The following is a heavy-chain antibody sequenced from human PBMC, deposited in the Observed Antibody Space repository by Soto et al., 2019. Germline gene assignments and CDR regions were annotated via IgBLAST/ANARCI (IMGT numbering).Heavy chain of an antibody. J-gene: IGHJ5*02. CDR1: GGSISSYY. V-gene: IGHV4-59*08. D-gene: IGHD3-10*01. Sequence: PSETLSLTCTVSGGSISSYYWSWIRQPPGKGLEWIGYIYYSGSTNYNPSLKSRVTISVDTSKNQFSLKLSSVTAADTAVYYCARGLRAIRAVWFDPWGQGTLVTVSS. CDR2: IYYSGST. CDR3: ARGLRAIRAVWFDP.